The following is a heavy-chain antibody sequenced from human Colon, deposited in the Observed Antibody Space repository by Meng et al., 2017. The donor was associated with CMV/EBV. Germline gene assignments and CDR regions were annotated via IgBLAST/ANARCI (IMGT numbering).Heavy chain of an antibody. D-gene: IGHD2-2*01. CDR3: AREVVPPRRMDV. Sequence: GESLKISCTASGFTFSTYAMIWVRQAPGKGLEWVASISTSSTYIYYAESLKGRFTISRDNAKNSLHLHISSLSAEDTAVYYCAREVVPPRRMDVWGQGTTVTVSS. CDR2: ISTSSTYI. CDR1: GFTFSTYA. J-gene: IGHJ6*02. V-gene: IGHV3-21*01.